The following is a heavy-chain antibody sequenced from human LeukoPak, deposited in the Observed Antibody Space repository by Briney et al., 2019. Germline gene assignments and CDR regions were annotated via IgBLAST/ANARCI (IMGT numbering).Heavy chain of an antibody. CDR3: ARDRVSSSGIES. D-gene: IGHD6-13*01. CDR2: MNPNSGNT. J-gene: IGHJ4*02. CDR1: GYTFTSYD. Sequence: ASVKVSCKASGYTFTSYDINWVRQATGQGLEWMGWMNPNSGNTGYAQKFQGRVTMTRNTSISTAYMELSSLRSDDTAVYYCARDRVSSSGIESWGQGTLVIVSS. V-gene: IGHV1-8*01.